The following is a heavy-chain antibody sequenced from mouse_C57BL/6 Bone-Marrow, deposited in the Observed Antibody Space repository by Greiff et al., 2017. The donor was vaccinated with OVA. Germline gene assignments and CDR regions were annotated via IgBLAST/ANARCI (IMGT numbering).Heavy chain of an antibody. CDR2: IYPGDGDT. V-gene: IGHV1-82*01. Sequence: VQLQQSGPELVKPGASVKISCKASGYAFSSSWMNWVKQRPGKGLEWIGRIYPGDGDTNYNGKFKGKATLTADKSSSTAYMQLSSLTSEDSAVYFCARPTRMVTERYWYFDVWGTGTTVTVSS. CDR1: GYAFSSSW. J-gene: IGHJ1*03. D-gene: IGHD2-3*01. CDR3: ARPTRMVTERYWYFDV.